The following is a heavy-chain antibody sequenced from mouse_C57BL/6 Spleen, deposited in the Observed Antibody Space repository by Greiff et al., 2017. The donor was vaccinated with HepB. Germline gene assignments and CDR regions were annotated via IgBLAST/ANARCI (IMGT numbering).Heavy chain of an antibody. CDR2: IDPSDSYT. Sequence: QVQLQQPGAELVKPGASVKLSCKASGYTFTSYWMQWVKQRPGQGLEWIGEIDPSDSYTNYNQKFKGKATLTVDTSSSTAYMQLSSLTSEDSAVYDCASTGDYDDGYYFDYWGQGTTLTVSS. J-gene: IGHJ2*01. V-gene: IGHV1-50*01. CDR1: GYTFTSYW. D-gene: IGHD2-4*01. CDR3: ASTGDYDDGYYFDY.